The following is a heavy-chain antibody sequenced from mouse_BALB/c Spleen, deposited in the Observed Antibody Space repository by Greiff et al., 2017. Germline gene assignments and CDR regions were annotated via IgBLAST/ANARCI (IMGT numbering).Heavy chain of an antibody. V-gene: IGHV5-6-5*01. J-gene: IGHJ3*01. CDR1: GFTFSSYA. CDR3: ARPYYYGSSSFAY. D-gene: IGHD1-1*01. Sequence: EVKLMESGGGLVKPGGSLKLSCAASGFTFSSYAMSWVRQTPEKRLEWVASISSGGSTYYPDSVKGRFTISRDNARNILYLQMSSLRSEDTAMYYCARPYYYGSSSFAYWGQGTLVTVSA. CDR2: ISSGGST.